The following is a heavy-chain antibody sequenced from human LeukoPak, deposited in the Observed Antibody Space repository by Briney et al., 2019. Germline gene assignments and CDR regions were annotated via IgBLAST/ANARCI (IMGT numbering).Heavy chain of an antibody. CDR1: GFTFSNYS. D-gene: IGHD2-2*01. J-gene: IGHJ3*02. CDR2: ISSSSSYI. Sequence: GGSLRLSCAASGFTFSNYSMNWVRQAPGKGLEWVSSISSSSSYIYYADSVKGRFTISRDNAKNSLYLQMNSLRAEDTAVYYCARSRSRDAFDIWGQGTMVTVSS. CDR3: ARSRSRDAFDI. V-gene: IGHV3-21*01.